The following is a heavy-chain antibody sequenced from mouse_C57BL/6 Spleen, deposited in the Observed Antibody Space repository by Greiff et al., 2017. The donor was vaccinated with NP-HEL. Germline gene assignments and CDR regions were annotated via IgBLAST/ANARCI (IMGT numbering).Heavy chain of an antibody. D-gene: IGHD1-2*01. CDR2: IYPGDGDT. V-gene: IGHV1-82*01. Sequence: QVQLQQSGPELVKPGASVKISCKASGYAFSSSWMNWVKQRPGKGLEWIGRIYPGDGDTNYNGKFKGKATLTADKSSSTAYMQLSSLTSEDSAVYFCAPLHVGAMDYWGQGTSVTVSS. J-gene: IGHJ4*01. CDR1: GYAFSSSW. CDR3: APLHVGAMDY.